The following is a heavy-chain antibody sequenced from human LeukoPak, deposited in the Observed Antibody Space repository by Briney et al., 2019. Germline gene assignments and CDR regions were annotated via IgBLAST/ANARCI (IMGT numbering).Heavy chain of an antibody. CDR2: INPNSGGA. V-gene: IGHV1-2*06. Sequence: ASVKVSCKAPGYTFTGYYMHWVRQAPGQGLEWMGRINPNSGGANYAQKFQGRVTMTRATSISTAYMELSRLRSDDTAVYYCARDFCGGDCYSRSTYMDVWGKGTTVTVSS. J-gene: IGHJ6*04. CDR1: GYTFTGYY. CDR3: ARDFCGGDCYSRSTYMDV. D-gene: IGHD2-21*02.